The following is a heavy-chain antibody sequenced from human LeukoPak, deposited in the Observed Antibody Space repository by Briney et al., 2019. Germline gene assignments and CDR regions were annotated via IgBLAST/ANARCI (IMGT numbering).Heavy chain of an antibody. CDR2: ISYSGST. D-gene: IGHD3-10*01. V-gene: IGHV4-59*07. CDR3: VRITQGTIDY. Sequence: SDTLSLTCTVSGGSISSYYWGWIRLPPGKGLEWIGYISYSGSTTYIPTLKSRVTILVDTSKNQFSLELSSVTAADTAVYYCVRITQGTIDYWGRGTLVTVSS. CDR1: GGSISSYY. J-gene: IGHJ4*02.